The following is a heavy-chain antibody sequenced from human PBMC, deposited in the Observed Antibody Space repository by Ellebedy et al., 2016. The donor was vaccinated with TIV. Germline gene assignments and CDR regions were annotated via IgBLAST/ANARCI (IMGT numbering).Heavy chain of an antibody. CDR2: IGGSGGST. D-gene: IGHD3-3*01. CDR3: AREWSAFDL. CDR1: GFTFSSYA. V-gene: IGHV3-23*01. J-gene: IGHJ3*01. Sequence: GESLKISCAASGFTFSSYAMSWVRQAPGKGLEWVSAIGGSGGSTYYADSVKGRFTISRDNAKNTLYLQMNSLRAEDTAVYYCAREWSAFDLWGQGTMVTVSS.